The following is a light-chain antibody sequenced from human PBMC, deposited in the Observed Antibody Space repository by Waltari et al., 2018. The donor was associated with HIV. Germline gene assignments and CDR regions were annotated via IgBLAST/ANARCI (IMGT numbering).Light chain of an antibody. CDR2: DDN. Sequence: YVLTQPPSVSAAPGQKATVACIGQHIGTKDDNWYRQRPGQAPEVVVHDDNDRPSEIPVRISGSNSGDMATLTIDSVESGDEAVYYCQVWDNNDDWVFGGGTKLTVL. CDR3: QVWDNNDDWV. J-gene: IGLJ3*02. CDR1: HIGTKD. V-gene: IGLV3-21*02.